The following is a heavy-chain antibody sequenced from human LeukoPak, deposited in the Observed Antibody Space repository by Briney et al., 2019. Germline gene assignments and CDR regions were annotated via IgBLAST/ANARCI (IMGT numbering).Heavy chain of an antibody. CDR2: IQQDGPEN. V-gene: IGHV3-7*03. CDR3: ARGWCPHCHGMGD. D-gene: IGHD2-8*02. J-gene: IGHJ6*04. CDR1: GFTLSSYW. Sequence: QPGGSLRLSCTVSGFTLSSYWITWVRQAPGKGPEGVANIQQDGPENYYLGSVRGRFTISRDNAQNQLFLQMDSLRAEDTAVYFCARGWCPHCHGMGDWGKGTTVTVSS.